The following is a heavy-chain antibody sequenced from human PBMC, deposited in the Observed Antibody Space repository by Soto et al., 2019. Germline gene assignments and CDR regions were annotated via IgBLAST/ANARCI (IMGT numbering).Heavy chain of an antibody. CDR1: GGTFSSYT. V-gene: IGHV1-69*02. J-gene: IGHJ4*02. CDR2: IIPILGIA. CDR3: ARSTRGTMVRGMTMPTQLDY. Sequence: QVQLVQSGAEVKKPGSSVKVSCKASGGTFSSYTISWVRQAPGQGLEWMGRIIPILGIANYAQKFQGRVTITADKSTSTAYMELSSLRSEDTAVYYCARSTRGTMVRGMTMPTQLDYWGQGTLVTVSS. D-gene: IGHD3-10*01.